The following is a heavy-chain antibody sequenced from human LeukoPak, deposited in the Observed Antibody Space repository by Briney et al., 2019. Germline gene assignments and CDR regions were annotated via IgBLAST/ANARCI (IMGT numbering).Heavy chain of an antibody. V-gene: IGHV1-69*04. CDR1: GGTFSGYA. J-gene: IGHJ4*02. CDR2: IIPIFGIA. Sequence: SVKVSCKAPGGTFSGYAISWVRQAPGQGLEWMGRIIPIFGIANYAQKFQGRVTITADKSTSTAYMELSSLRSEDTAVYYCARSHPVLYSSSPLDYWGQGTLVTVSS. D-gene: IGHD6-6*01. CDR3: ARSHPVLYSSSPLDY.